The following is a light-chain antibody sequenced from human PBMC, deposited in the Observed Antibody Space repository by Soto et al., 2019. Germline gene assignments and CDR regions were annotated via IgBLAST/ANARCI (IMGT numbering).Light chain of an antibody. Sequence: IVLTQSPGTLSLSPGERTTLSCRASQSISRYLAWYQQKPGQGPRLLIYGAYSRATGTPDRFSGSGSGTDFTLTIKRLEPEDFALYYCKQYGSSPPTFGQGTKVDIK. J-gene: IGKJ1*01. CDR1: QSISRY. CDR3: KQYGSSPPT. V-gene: IGKV3-20*01. CDR2: GAY.